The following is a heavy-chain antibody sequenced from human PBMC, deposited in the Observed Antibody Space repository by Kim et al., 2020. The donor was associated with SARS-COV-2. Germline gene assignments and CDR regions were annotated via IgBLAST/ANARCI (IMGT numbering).Heavy chain of an antibody. Sequence: GGSLILSCAASGFTFSSYEMNWVRQAPGKGLEWVSYISSSGSTIYYADSVKGRFTISRDNAKNSLYLQMNSLRAEDTAVYYCARDRELRFLEFPYGMDVWGQGTTVTVSS. D-gene: IGHD3-3*01. V-gene: IGHV3-48*03. J-gene: IGHJ6*02. CDR2: ISSSGSTI. CDR1: GFTFSSYE. CDR3: ARDRELRFLEFPYGMDV.